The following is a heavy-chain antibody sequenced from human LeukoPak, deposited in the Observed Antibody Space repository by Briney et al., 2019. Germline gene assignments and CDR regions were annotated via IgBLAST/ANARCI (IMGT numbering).Heavy chain of an antibody. V-gene: IGHV4-34*01. CDR2: INHSGST. CDR1: GGSFSGYY. D-gene: IGHD4-17*01. Sequence: SETLSLTCAVYGGSFSGYYWSWIRQSPGKGLEWIGEINHSGSTNYNPSLKSRVTISVDTSKNQFSLKLSSVTAADTAIYYCARDMGPTVTTKTYYFDYWGQGTLVTVSS. CDR3: ARDMGPTVTTKTYYFDY. J-gene: IGHJ4*02.